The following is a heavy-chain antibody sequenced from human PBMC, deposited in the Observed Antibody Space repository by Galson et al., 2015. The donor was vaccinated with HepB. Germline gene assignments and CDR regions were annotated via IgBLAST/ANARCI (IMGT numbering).Heavy chain of an antibody. J-gene: IGHJ5*02. CDR2: IIPIFGTA. Sequence: SVKVSCKASGGTFSSYAISWVRQAPGQGLEWMGGIIPIFGTANYAQKFQGRVTITADESTSAAYMELSSLRSEDTAVYYCAISLLSPVVVGDFRWFDPWGQGTLVTVSS. V-gene: IGHV1-69*13. CDR3: AISLLSPVVVGDFRWFDP. CDR1: GGTFSSYA. D-gene: IGHD3-10*01.